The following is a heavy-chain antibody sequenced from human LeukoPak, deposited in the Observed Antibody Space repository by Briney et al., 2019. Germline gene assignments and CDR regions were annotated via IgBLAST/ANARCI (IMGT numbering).Heavy chain of an antibody. J-gene: IGHJ2*01. CDR1: GGSISSGDYY. D-gene: IGHD4-17*01. CDR2: IYYSGSS. Sequence: SETLSLTCTVSGGSISSGDYYWIWIRRPPGKGLEWIGYIYYSGSSYYNPSLKSRVTMSVDTSKNQFSLKLSSVTAADTALYYCASLNGDPSYWSFDLWDRGTLVTVTS. V-gene: IGHV4-30-4*01. CDR3: ASLNGDPSYWSFDL.